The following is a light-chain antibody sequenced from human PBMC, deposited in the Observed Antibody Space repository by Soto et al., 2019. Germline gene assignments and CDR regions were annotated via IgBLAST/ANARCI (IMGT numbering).Light chain of an antibody. V-gene: IGKV1-9*01. Sequence: DIQLTQSPSFLSSSVGDRVTITCRASQGINSHFAWYQQEPGKAPKLLIYAAFFLQSGVPSRFSGSASGTEFTLTISSLQPEDFATYYCQQVSGYPLSFGGGTKVEIK. CDR2: AAF. CDR3: QQVSGYPLS. CDR1: QGINSH. J-gene: IGKJ4*01.